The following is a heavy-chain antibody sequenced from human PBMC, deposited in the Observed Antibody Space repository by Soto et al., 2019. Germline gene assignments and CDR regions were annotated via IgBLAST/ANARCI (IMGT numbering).Heavy chain of an antibody. D-gene: IGHD6-25*01. V-gene: IGHV3-30*18. CDR2: ISYDGSNK. CDR1: GFTFSSYG. Sequence: QVQLVESGGGVVQPGRSLRLSCAASGFTFSSYGMHWVRQAPGKGLEWVAVISYDGSNKYYADSVKGRFTISRDNSKNTLYLQMNSLRAEDTAVYYCAKVRRPNYYYGMDVWGQGTTLTVSS. J-gene: IGHJ6*02. CDR3: AKVRRPNYYYGMDV.